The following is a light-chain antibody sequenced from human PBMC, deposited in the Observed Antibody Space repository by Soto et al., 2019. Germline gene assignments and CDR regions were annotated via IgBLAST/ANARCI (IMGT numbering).Light chain of an antibody. CDR3: QQYSSSPRT. J-gene: IGKJ1*01. Sequence: EIGLTQSPGTLSLSPGEGATLSCRASQSVGNSYVAWYQKKPGQAPRLLISGTYSRATGIPDRFRGSGSGRDFLLNISRLEPEDSGMYYCQQYSSSPRTFGQGTKVDIK. V-gene: IGKV3-20*01. CDR2: GTY. CDR1: QSVGNSY.